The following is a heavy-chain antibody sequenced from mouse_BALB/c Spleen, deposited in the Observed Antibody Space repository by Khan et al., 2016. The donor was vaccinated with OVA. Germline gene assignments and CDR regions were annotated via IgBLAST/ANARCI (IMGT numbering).Heavy chain of an antibody. CDR1: GFSLSRYN. CDR3: AIAYYRCDGYYAMDY. Sequence: QVTLKESGPGLVAPSQSLSITCTVSGFSLSRYNIHWVRQPPGKGLEWLGMIWGGGGTDYNSTLKSRLSISKDNYKSQVFLKMNSLQTDETAMYYCAIAYYRCDGYYAMDYWGQGTSVTVSA. V-gene: IGHV2-6-4*01. J-gene: IGHJ4*01. CDR2: IWGGGGT. D-gene: IGHD2-14*01.